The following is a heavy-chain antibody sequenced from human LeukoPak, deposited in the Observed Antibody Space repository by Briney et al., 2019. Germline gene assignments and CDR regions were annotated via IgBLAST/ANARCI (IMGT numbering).Heavy chain of an antibody. CDR3: ARDRDSSGWFDY. CDR2: IYYSGGA. D-gene: IGHD6-19*01. CDR1: GGSISGFY. Sequence: SETLSLTCTVSGGSISGFYWGWIRQPPGKGLEWIGFIYYSGGANYNPPLKSRVTMSVDMSKNQFSLKLSSVTAADTAFYYCARDRDSSGWFDYWGQGALVTVSS. J-gene: IGHJ4*02. V-gene: IGHV4-59*01.